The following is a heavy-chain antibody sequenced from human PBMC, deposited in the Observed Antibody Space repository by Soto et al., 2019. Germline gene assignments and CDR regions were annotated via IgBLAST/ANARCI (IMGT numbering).Heavy chain of an antibody. CDR1: GGTFSSYA. Sequence: SVKVSCKASGGTFSSYAISWVRQAPGQGLEWMGGIIPIFGTANYAQKFQGRVAITADESTSTAYMELSSLRSEDTAVYYCARESCSGGSCYPDAFDIWGQGTMVTVSS. CDR2: IIPIFGTA. V-gene: IGHV1-69*13. D-gene: IGHD2-15*01. CDR3: ARESCSGGSCYPDAFDI. J-gene: IGHJ3*02.